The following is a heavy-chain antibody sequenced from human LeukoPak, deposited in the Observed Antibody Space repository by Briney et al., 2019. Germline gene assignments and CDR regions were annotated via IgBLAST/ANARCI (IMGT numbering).Heavy chain of an antibody. Sequence: ASVKVSCKASGYTFTSYAMNWVRQAPGQGLEWMGWINTNTGNPTYAQGFTGRFVFSLDTSASTAYLQISSLKAEDTAVYYCARDRITMVRGVIYTPDYWGQGTLVTVSS. D-gene: IGHD3-10*01. CDR3: ARDRITMVRGVIYTPDY. CDR2: INTNTGNP. CDR1: GYTFTSYA. J-gene: IGHJ4*02. V-gene: IGHV7-4-1*02.